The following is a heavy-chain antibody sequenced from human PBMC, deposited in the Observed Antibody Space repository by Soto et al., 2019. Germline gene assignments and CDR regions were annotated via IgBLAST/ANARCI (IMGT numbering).Heavy chain of an antibody. CDR1: GFTFSSYG. Sequence: PGGSLRFSCAASGFTFSSYGMHWVRQAPGKGLEWVAVIWYDGSNKYYADSVKGRFTISRDNSKNTLYLQMNSLRAEDTAVYYCARDPCSGGSCYDPFGPWGQGTLVTVSS. CDR2: IWYDGSNK. D-gene: IGHD2-15*01. CDR3: ARDPCSGGSCYDPFGP. V-gene: IGHV3-33*01. J-gene: IGHJ5*02.